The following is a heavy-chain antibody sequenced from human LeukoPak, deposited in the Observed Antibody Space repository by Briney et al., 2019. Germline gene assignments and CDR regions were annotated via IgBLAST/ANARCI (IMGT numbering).Heavy chain of an antibody. CDR3: AREGLWFGPSSTGAFDI. J-gene: IGHJ3*02. CDR2: IWYDGSNK. CDR1: GFTFSSYG. D-gene: IGHD3-10*01. V-gene: IGHV3-33*01. Sequence: QPGRSLRLSCAASGFTFSSYGMHWVRQAPGKGLEWVAVIWYDGSNKYYADSVKGRFTISRDNSKNTLYLQMNSLRAEGTAVYYCAREGLWFGPSSTGAFDIWGQGTMVTVSS.